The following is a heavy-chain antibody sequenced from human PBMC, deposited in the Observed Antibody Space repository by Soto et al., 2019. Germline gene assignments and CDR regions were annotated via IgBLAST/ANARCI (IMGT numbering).Heavy chain of an antibody. J-gene: IGHJ4*02. V-gene: IGHV3-23*01. D-gene: IGHD2-21*02. CDR3: AKDDISGDGLWLVSD. CDR1: GFSFSKYA. CDR2: ITGSGGTI. Sequence: WGSLRLSCAASGFSFSKYAIIFIRHAPAKWQEWVSGITGSGGTIEYLASVKGRFTISRDNSKNTVYLQMNSLRAEDTAMYYCAKDDISGDGLWLVSDWGQGTPVTVSS.